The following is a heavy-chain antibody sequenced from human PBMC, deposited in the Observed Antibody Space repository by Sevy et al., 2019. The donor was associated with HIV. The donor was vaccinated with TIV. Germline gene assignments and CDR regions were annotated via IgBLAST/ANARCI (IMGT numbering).Heavy chain of an antibody. D-gene: IGHD3-10*01. CDR2: ISSSSRYI. Sequence: GGSLRLSCAASGFVFSSYTMNWVRQSPGKGLEWVSSISSSSRYIFYADSVKGRFTISRDNARNSLYLQMNSLRAEDKGGYYCARDMAYGSGSIVYDYWGQGTLVTVSS. CDR3: ARDMAYGSGSIVYDY. V-gene: IGHV3-21*01. J-gene: IGHJ4*02. CDR1: GFVFSSYT.